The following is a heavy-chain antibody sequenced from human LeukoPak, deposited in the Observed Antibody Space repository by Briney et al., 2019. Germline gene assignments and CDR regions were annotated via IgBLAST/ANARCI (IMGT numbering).Heavy chain of an antibody. D-gene: IGHD3-16*02. CDR2: IYHSGDT. V-gene: IGHV4-38-2*02. Sequence: SETLSLICSVSGYSITSANYWGWIRQPPGKGLEWIGSIYHSGDTYYNPSLKSRVTISVDTSKNQFSLKLSSVTAADTAVYYCARAALNAPVNWFDPWGQGTLVTVSS. J-gene: IGHJ5*02. CDR3: ARAALNAPVNWFDP. CDR1: GYSITSANY.